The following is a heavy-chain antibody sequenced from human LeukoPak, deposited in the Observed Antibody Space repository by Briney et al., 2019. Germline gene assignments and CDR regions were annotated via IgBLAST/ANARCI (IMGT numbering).Heavy chain of an antibody. CDR3: ARDPDSSYEWGPFDL. CDR2: TYYRSNWNS. Sequence: SQTLSLICAISGDSVSSNSASWNWIRQSPSRGLEWLGRTYYRSNWNSDYAVSVKSRITINPDTSKNQFSLHLNSVTPEDTAVYYCARDPDSSYEWGPFDLWGQGTLVTVSS. J-gene: IGHJ5*02. D-gene: IGHD1-26*01. V-gene: IGHV6-1*01. CDR1: GDSVSSNSAS.